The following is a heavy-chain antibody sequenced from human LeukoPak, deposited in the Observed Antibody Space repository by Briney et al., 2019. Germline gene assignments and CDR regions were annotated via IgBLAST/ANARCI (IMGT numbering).Heavy chain of an antibody. D-gene: IGHD6-13*01. CDR1: GGTFSSYA. J-gene: IGHJ5*02. Sequence: ASVKVSCKASGGTFSSYAISWVRQAPGQGLEWMGGIIPIFGTANYAQKLQGRVTMTTDTSTSTAYMELRSLRSDDTAVYYCARDTGSLAAAGRGKNWFDPWGQGTLVTVSS. CDR2: IIPIFGTA. V-gene: IGHV1-69*05. CDR3: ARDTGSLAAAGRGKNWFDP.